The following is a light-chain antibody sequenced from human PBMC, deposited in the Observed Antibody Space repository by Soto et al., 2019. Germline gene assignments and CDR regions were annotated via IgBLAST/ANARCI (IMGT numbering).Light chain of an antibody. CDR2: TNN. V-gene: IGLV1-47*02. CDR1: SSNIGSNY. J-gene: IGLJ3*02. Sequence: QSVLTQPPSASGTPGQRVTISCSGSSSNIGSNYVYWYQQLPGTAPKLLIYTNNQRPSGVPDRFSGSKSGTSASLAISGLHSEDEDDYYCAAWDDSLSGQVFGGGTKLTVL. CDR3: AAWDDSLSGQV.